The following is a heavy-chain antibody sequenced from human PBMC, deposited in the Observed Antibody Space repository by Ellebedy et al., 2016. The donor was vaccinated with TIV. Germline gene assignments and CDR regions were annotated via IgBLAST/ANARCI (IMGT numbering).Heavy chain of an antibody. Sequence: ASVKVSXXASGYTFTSYDINWVRQATGQGLGGMGWLNPNSAKIGYAQKFQGRVTMTRNTAISTAYMELSSLRSEDTAVYYCARGDNYDPLEYWGQGTLVTVSS. CDR3: ARGDNYDPLEY. V-gene: IGHV1-8*01. CDR2: LNPNSAKI. J-gene: IGHJ4*02. CDR1: GYTFTSYD. D-gene: IGHD3-3*01.